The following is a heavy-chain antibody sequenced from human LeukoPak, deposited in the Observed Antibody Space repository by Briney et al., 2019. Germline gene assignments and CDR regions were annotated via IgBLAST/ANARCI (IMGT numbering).Heavy chain of an antibody. CDR1: GGSFSGYY. J-gene: IGHJ6*04. CDR3: ARGGRNIVVVVAATRFGMDV. D-gene: IGHD2-15*01. V-gene: IGHV4-34*01. CDR2: INHSGST. Sequence: SETLSLTCAVYGGSFSGYYWSWIRQPPGKGLEWIGEINHSGSTNCNPSLKSRVTISVDTSKNQFSPKLSSVTAADTAVYYCARGGRNIVVVVAATRFGMDVWGKGTTVTVSS.